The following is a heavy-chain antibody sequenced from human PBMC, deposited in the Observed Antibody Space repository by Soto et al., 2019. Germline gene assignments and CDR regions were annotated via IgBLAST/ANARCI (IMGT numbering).Heavy chain of an antibody. CDR1: GFTVSSNY. J-gene: IGHJ3*02. CDR3: ARDRQSSGWLDAFDI. Sequence: EVQLVESGGGLVQPGGSLRLSCAASGFTVSSNYMSWVRQAPGKGLEWVSVIFTGGSTYYADSVKGRFTISRHSSMNTVYLQMDSLRAEDTAVYYCARDRQSSGWLDAFDIWHQGTMVTVSS. D-gene: IGHD6-19*01. CDR2: IFTGGST. V-gene: IGHV3-53*04.